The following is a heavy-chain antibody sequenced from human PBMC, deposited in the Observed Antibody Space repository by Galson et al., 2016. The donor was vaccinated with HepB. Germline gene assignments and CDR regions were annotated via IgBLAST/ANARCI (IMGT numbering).Heavy chain of an antibody. V-gene: IGHV3-30*04. J-gene: IGHJ4*02. CDR3: ASPRDPWTKYILVPH. CDR2: ISQDGSYE. D-gene: IGHD1-1*01. Sequence: SLRLSCAASGFTFSDYAMHWVRQAPGKGLEWVALISQDGSYEDYADSVKGRFTISRDNSKNTLYLQMNSLRPEDAAVYYWASPRDPWTKYILVPHWGQGTPVTVSS. CDR1: GFTFSDYA.